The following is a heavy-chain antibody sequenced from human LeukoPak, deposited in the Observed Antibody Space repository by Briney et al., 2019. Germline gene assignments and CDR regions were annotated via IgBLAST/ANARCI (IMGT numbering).Heavy chain of an antibody. V-gene: IGHV3-74*01. CDR3: AKADRKLLWFGELYGGFDY. CDR2: IDPNGRYT. Sequence: PGGSLRLSCAASGFTFSNHYMHWVRQAPGKGLVSVSRIDPNGRYTSYADSVKGRFTISRDNSKNTLYLQMNSLRAEDTAVYYCAKADRKLLWFGELYGGFDYWGQGALVTVSS. CDR1: GFTFSNHY. J-gene: IGHJ4*02. D-gene: IGHD3-10*01.